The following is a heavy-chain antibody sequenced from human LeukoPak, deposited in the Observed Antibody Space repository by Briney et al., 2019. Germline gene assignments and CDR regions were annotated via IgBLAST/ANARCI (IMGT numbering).Heavy chain of an antibody. CDR1: GFTFSNYE. J-gene: IGHJ5*02. CDR2: ISHSGRTI. Sequence: GVSLRLSCAASGFTFSNYELNWVRQAPGKGLEWVSYISHSGRTIYSADSVKGRFTISRDNAKNSLYLQMNSLRAEDTAVYHCARGVGSSWPGWFDPWGQGTLVTVSA. V-gene: IGHV3-48*03. D-gene: IGHD6-13*01. CDR3: ARGVGSSWPGWFDP.